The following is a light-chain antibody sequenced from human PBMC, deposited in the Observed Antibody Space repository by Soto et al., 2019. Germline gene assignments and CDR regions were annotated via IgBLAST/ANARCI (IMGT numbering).Light chain of an antibody. J-gene: IGLJ2*01. Sequence: QSVLTQPPSVSWAPGQRVTISCTGSSSNIGAGYSVNWFQLLPGAAPKLLIFSNTLRPSGVPDRFSGSRSATSASLAITGLQAEDEADYYCQSYAATESVFGGGTKLTVL. CDR2: SNT. CDR1: SSNIGAGYS. CDR3: QSYAATESV. V-gene: IGLV1-40*01.